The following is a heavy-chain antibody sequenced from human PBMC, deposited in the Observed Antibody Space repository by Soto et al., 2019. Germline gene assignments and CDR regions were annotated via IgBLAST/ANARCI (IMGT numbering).Heavy chain of an antibody. CDR2: INPNSGGT. Sequence: SXNVSFPASGYTXTDYYMHWVRQAPGQGLEWMGWINPNSGGTNYAQKFQGWVTMTRDTSISTAYMELSRLRSDDTAVYYCARDNTVKYGMDVWGQGTTVTVSS. CDR3: ARDNTVKYGMDV. D-gene: IGHD4-17*01. CDR1: GYTXTDYY. V-gene: IGHV1-2*04. J-gene: IGHJ6*02.